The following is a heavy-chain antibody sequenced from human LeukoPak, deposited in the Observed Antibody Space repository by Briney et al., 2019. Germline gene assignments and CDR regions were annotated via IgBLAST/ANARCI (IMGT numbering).Heavy chain of an antibody. V-gene: IGHV4-4*02. D-gene: IGHD2-2*01. Sequence: PSGTLSLTCAVSGGSISSSNWWSWVRQPPGKGLEWIGEIYHSGSTNYNPSLKSRVTISVDKSKNQFSLKLSSVTAADTAVYYCARVNVVVPAAIRWFDPWGQGTLVTVSS. CDR2: IYHSGST. J-gene: IGHJ5*02. CDR3: ARVNVVVPAAIRWFDP. CDR1: GGSISSSNW.